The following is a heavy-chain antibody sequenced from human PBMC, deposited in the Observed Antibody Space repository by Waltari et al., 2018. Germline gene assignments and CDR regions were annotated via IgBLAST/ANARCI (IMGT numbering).Heavy chain of an antibody. J-gene: IGHJ3*02. CDR2: IYYSGCT. CDR1: GGSISSYY. V-gene: IGHV4-59*13. D-gene: IGHD4-17*01. Sequence: QVQLQESGPGLVKPSETLSLTCTVSGGSISSYYWSWFRRHPGEGLEWIGYIYYSGCTNYNPTLKSRVTISVDTSKNQFSLKLSSVTAADTAVYYCGRDTGHPGELAFDIWGQGTMVTVSS. CDR3: GRDTGHPGELAFDI.